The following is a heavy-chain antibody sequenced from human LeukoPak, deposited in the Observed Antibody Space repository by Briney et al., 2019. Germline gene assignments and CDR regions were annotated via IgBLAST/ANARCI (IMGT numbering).Heavy chain of an antibody. J-gene: IGHJ5*02. Sequence: ASVKVSCKASGGTLSSYAISWVRQAPGQGLEWMGGIIPIFGTANYAQKFQGRVTITADESTSTAYMELSSLRSEDTAVYYCAREPSRGPAAISNPWGQGTLVTVSS. CDR1: GGTLSSYA. CDR2: IIPIFGTA. D-gene: IGHD2-2*02. V-gene: IGHV1-69*13. CDR3: AREPSRGPAAISNP.